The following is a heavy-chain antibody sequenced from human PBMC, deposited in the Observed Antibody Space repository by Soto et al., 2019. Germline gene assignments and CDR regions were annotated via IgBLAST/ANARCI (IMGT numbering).Heavy chain of an antibody. CDR2: IRSKVYGGTA. Sequence: GGSLRLSCTASGFTFGDYAMSWFRQAPGRGLEWVGFIRSKVYGGTAEYAASVQGRFTISRDDSKSIAYLQMNSLKTEDTAVYYCSRDAVELHYWNFDLWGRGTLVTVSS. V-gene: IGHV3-49*03. CDR3: SRDAVELHYWNFDL. CDR1: GFTFGDYA. J-gene: IGHJ2*01. D-gene: IGHD1-26*01.